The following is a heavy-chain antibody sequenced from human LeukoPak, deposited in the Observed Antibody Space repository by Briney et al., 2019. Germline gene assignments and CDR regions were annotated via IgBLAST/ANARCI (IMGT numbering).Heavy chain of an antibody. CDR3: ARVGWGIVDY. CDR1: GFTFSSYS. Sequence: PGGSLRLSCAASGFTFSSYSMNWVRQAPGKGLEWVSYISSSSSTIYYADSVKGRFTISRDNAKNSLYLQMNSLRAEDTAVYYCARVGWGIVDYWGQGTLVTVSS. CDR2: ISSSSSTI. D-gene: IGHD6-19*01. V-gene: IGHV3-48*04. J-gene: IGHJ4*02.